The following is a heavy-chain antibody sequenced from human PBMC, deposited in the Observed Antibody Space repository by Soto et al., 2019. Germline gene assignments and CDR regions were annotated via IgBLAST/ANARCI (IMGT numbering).Heavy chain of an antibody. J-gene: IGHJ4*02. V-gene: IGHV4-59*01. CDR3: ARELVGATSYFDY. CDR1: GGSISSYY. D-gene: IGHD1-26*01. Sequence: SSETLSLTCTVSGGSISSYYWSWIRQPPGKGLEWIGYIYYSGSTNYNPSLKSRVTISVDTSKNQFSLKLSSVTAADTAVYYCARELVGATSYFDYWGQGTLVTVSS. CDR2: IYYSGST.